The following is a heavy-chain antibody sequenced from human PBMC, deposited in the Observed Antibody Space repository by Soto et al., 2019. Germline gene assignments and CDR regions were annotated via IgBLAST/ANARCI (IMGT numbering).Heavy chain of an antibody. CDR2: IWHDGNNK. Sequence: GGSLRLSCAASGFTFSNYGMHWVRQAPGKGLEWVAIIWHDGNNKYYADSVRGRFIISRDNSKNRLYLQMNNLRAEDTAIYYCARDITVFGVVTNLGDYYGMDVWGQGTTVTVS. V-gene: IGHV3-33*01. J-gene: IGHJ6*02. CDR1: GFTFSNYG. D-gene: IGHD3-3*01. CDR3: ARDITVFGVVTNLGDYYGMDV.